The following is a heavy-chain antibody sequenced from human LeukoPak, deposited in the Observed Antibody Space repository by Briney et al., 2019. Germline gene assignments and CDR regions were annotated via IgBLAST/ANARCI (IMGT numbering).Heavy chain of an antibody. J-gene: IGHJ4*02. CDR2: INPNSGGT. CDR3: ARLMFNGYSYGSFDY. D-gene: IGHD5-18*01. CDR1: GYTFTGYY. V-gene: IGHV1-2*02. Sequence: ASVKVSCKASGYTFTGYYMHWVRQAPGQGLEWMGWINPNSGGTNYAQKFQGRVTMTRDTSISTAYMELSRLRSDDTAVYYCARLMFNGYSYGSFDYWGQGTLVPVSS.